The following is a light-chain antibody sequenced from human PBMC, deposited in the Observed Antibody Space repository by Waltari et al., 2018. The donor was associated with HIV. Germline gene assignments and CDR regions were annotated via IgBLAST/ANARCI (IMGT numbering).Light chain of an antibody. CDR3: HQYGTSPPIT. Sequence: ELVLTQSPGTLFLSPGERVTLPCRASQTVSTNYVPWFQQKPGQPPRLLIYATSIRATDIPERFSGGGSGTDFTLTITRLEPEDFAVYYCHQYGTSPPITFGQGTRLEIK. CDR2: ATS. CDR1: QTVSTNY. J-gene: IGKJ5*01. V-gene: IGKV3-20*01.